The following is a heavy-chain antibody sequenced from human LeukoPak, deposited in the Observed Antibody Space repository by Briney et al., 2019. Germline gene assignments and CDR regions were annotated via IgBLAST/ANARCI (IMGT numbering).Heavy chain of an antibody. Sequence: QTGGSLRLSCTASGLTFSEYAMTWVRQAPGKGLEWVSTITAGGSHTYYPDSVKGRFTISRDNSKNTLYLQMNSLRVEDTAVYYCANLNVSWGQGTLVTVSS. CDR1: GLTFSEYA. V-gene: IGHV3-23*01. CDR2: ITAGGSHT. D-gene: IGHD1-1*01. J-gene: IGHJ5*02. CDR3: ANLNVS.